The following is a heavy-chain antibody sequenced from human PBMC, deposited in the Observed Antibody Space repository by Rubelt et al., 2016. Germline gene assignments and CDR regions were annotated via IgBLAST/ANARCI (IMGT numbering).Heavy chain of an antibody. CDR2: INAGNGNT. Sequence: QVQLVQSGAEVKKPGASVKVSCKASGYTFTSYAMHWVRQAPGQRLEWMGWINAGNGNTKYSQKVQGRFSVTGANSAVPSYMGLGGPGSEDTAVYYCGAGVDYCFDSWGQGTLVTVSS. CDR1: GYTFTSYA. CDR3: GAGVDYCFDS. V-gene: IGHV1-3*01. D-gene: IGHD2-8*01. J-gene: IGHJ4*02.